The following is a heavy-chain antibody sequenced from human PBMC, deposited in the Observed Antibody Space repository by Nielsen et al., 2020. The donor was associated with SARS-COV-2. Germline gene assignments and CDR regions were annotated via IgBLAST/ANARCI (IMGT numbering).Heavy chain of an antibody. J-gene: IGHJ6*02. D-gene: IGHD5-12*01. V-gene: IGHV4-34*01. Sequence: SETLSLTCAVYGETFTGYWWSWIRQSPGRGLEWIGEINHSGSTNYNPSLKSRVTISVDTSKNQFSLKLSSVTAADTAVYYCAKGSRWLRFEHYYYGMDVWGQGTTVTVSS. CDR1: GETFTGYW. CDR3: AKGSRWLRFEHYYYGMDV. CDR2: INHSGST.